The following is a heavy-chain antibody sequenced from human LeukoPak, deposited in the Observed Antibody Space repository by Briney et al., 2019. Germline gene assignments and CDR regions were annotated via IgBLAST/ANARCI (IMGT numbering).Heavy chain of an antibody. Sequence: SETLSLTCTVSGGSVSSDSWNWIRQSPGRGLEFIGYIYNTVSSNHNPSLKNRVTISLDKSKRQLSLELSSVTAADTAIYYCARQGKMNLVRGTFWYFDLWGRGTLVTVSS. J-gene: IGHJ2*01. CDR1: GGSVSSDS. D-gene: IGHD3-10*01. V-gene: IGHV4-59*08. CDR3: ARQGKMNLVRGTFWYFDL. CDR2: IYNTVSS.